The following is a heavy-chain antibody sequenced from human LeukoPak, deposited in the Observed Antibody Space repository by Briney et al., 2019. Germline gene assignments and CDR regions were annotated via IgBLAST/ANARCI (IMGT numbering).Heavy chain of an antibody. V-gene: IGHV4-59*01. CDR2: IYYSGST. Sequence: PSETLSLTCTVSGGSISSYYWSWIRQPPGKGLEWIGYIYYSGSTNYNPSLKSRVTISVDTSKNQFSLKLSSVTAADTAVYYCARGSSWYLYYFDYWGQGTLVTVSS. J-gene: IGHJ4*02. CDR1: GGSISSYY. D-gene: IGHD6-13*01. CDR3: ARGSSWYLYYFDY.